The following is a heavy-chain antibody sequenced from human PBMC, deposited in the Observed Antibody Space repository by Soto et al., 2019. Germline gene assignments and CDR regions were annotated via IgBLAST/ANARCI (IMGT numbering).Heavy chain of an antibody. CDR2: IYYSGNT. CDR1: EGSIGNISYY. J-gene: IGHJ4*02. D-gene: IGHD3-9*01. Sequence: PKSLPKTVSEGSIGNISYYWSWIRQPPGKGLEWIGSIYYSGNTYYNPSLQSRVAMSIDTSNNHFSLKLSSATAADTAVYYCAAYDILTVYFPQYSFDYWGQGALVTVSS. CDR3: AAYDILTVYFPQYSFDY. V-gene: IGHV4-39*02.